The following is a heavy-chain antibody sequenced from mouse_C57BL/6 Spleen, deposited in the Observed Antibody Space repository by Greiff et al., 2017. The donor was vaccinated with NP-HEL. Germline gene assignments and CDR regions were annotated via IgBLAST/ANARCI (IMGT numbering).Heavy chain of an antibody. V-gene: IGHV1-54*01. D-gene: IGHD4-1*01. CDR1: GYAFTNYL. CDR3: ARSNWGYAMDY. J-gene: IGHJ4*01. Sequence: VKLMESGAELVRPGPSVKVSCKASGYAFTNYLIEWVKQRPGQGLEWIGVINPGSGGTNYNEKFKGKATLTADKSSSTAYMQLSSLTSEDSAVYFCARSNWGYAMDYWGQGTSVTVSS. CDR2: INPGSGGT.